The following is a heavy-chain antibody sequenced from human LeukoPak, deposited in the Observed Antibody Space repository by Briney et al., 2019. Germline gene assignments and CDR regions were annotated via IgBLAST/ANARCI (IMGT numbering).Heavy chain of an antibody. V-gene: IGHV3-11*05. CDR3: TREDNWYFDL. Sequence: PGGSLRLSCAASGFTFCDYYMTWIRQAPGKGLEWLSYINTGSTYTNYANSVKGRFTISRDNAKNSLYLQLNSLRAEDTAVYYCTREDNWYFDLWGRGTLVTVSS. CDR1: GFTFCDYY. CDR2: INTGSTYT. J-gene: IGHJ2*01.